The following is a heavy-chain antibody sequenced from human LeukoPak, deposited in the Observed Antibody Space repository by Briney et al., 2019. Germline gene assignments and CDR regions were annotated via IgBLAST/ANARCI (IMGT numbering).Heavy chain of an antibody. CDR3: AARAVAGTPYYFDY. CDR2: ISSSGGTT. J-gene: IGHJ4*02. CDR1: RFTFSSYD. D-gene: IGHD6-19*01. Sequence: GGSLRLSCAASRFTFSSYDMSWVRQAPGKGLEWVSGISSSGGTTYYTDSVKGRFTISRDNSKNTLYLQMNSLRAEDTAVYYCAARAVAGTPYYFDYWGQGTLVTVSS. V-gene: IGHV3-23*01.